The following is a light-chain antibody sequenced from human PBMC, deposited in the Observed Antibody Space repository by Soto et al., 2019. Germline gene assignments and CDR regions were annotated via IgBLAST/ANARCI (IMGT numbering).Light chain of an antibody. CDR2: GAS. V-gene: IGKV3-20*01. CDR3: QQYGGSPYT. CDR1: QSVRSNY. J-gene: IGKJ2*01. Sequence: EIVLTQSPGTLSLSPGERATLSCRASQSVRSNYLSWYQQKPGQAPRLLIYGASIRATGIPDRFSGTGSGTDFTRTISRLQPEDFAVYYCQQYGGSPYTFGQGTKLEIK.